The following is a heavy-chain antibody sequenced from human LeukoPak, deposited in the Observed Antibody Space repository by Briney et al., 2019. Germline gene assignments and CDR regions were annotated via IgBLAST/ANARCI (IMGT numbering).Heavy chain of an antibody. Sequence: GGSLRLSCAASGFTFSSYAMSWVRQAPGKGLEWVSTISGSGGSTYYADSVKGRFTISRDNSKNTLYLQMNSLRAEDTALYYCAKEKSSGYDFDYWGQGTLVTVSS. V-gene: IGHV3-23*01. CDR3: AKEKSSGYDFDY. D-gene: IGHD5-12*01. CDR1: GFTFSSYA. J-gene: IGHJ4*02. CDR2: ISGSGGST.